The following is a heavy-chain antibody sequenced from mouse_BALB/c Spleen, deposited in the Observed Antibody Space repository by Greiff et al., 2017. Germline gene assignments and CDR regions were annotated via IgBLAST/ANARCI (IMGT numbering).Heavy chain of an antibody. CDR2: ISSGGGST. D-gene: IGHD2-4*01. J-gene: IGHJ2*01. CDR3: ARDYGYFDY. V-gene: IGHV5-12-1*01. CDR1: GFAFSSYD. Sequence: EVQRVESGGGLVKPGGSLKLSCAASGFAFSSYDMSWVRQTPEKRLEWVAYISSGGGSTYYPDTVKGRFTISRDNAKNTLYLQMSSLKSEDTAMYYCARDYGYFDYWGQGTTLTVSS.